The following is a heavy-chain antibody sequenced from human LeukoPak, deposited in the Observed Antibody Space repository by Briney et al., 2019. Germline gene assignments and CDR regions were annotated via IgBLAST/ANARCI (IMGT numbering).Heavy chain of an antibody. CDR1: GFAFSSYS. J-gene: IGHJ4*02. CDR3: AKDPFFYFDY. V-gene: IGHV3-23*01. D-gene: IGHD3-16*01. Sequence: PGGSLRLSCAASGFAFSSYSMSWVRQAPGKGLEWVSAISGSGGSTYYADSVKGRFTISRDNSKNTLYLQMNSLRAEDTAVYYCAKDPFFYFDYWGQGTLVTVSS. CDR2: ISGSGGST.